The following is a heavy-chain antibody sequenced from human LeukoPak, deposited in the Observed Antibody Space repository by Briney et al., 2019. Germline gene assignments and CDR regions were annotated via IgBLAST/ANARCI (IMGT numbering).Heavy chain of an antibody. CDR1: GFTFGLYS. D-gene: IGHD3-10*01. CDR2: ISGRSGFI. Sequence: TGGSLRLSCAASGFTFGLYSLTWVRQAPGKGLEWVSSISGRSGFIYYADSMKGRFTISRDNAKESLYLQMNSLRVEDTAVYYCARVGERATGTSESVFPAHFDRWGQGTLVTVSS. J-gene: IGHJ4*02. V-gene: IGHV3-21*01. CDR3: ARVGERATGTSESVFPAHFDR.